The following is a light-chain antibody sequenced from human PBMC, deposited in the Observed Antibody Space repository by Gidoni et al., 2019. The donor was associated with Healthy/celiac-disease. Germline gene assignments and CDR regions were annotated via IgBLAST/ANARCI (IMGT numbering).Light chain of an antibody. Sequence: EIVLTQSPATLSLYPGERATLSCRASQSVSSFLARYQQKPGHAPRLLIYDASNRATCIPARFSGSGSATDFILTIISLVPQDFAVYYCQQRSNWPPQYTFGPGTKLEIK. V-gene: IGKV3-11*01. CDR2: DAS. J-gene: IGKJ2*01. CDR1: QSVSSF. CDR3: QQRSNWPPQYT.